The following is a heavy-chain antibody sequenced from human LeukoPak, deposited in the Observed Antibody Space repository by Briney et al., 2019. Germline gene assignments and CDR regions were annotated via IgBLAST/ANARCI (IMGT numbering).Heavy chain of an antibody. CDR1: GYTLTGYF. CDR3: ARMDLDGGDSIGFDS. J-gene: IGHJ5*01. CDR2: INPNIGDA. D-gene: IGHD2-21*02. Sequence: ASVKVSCKASGYTLTGYFMHWVRQAPGQGLEWMGWINPNIGDASYAQKFQGRVTMTRDRSINTAYMEPSRLTSDDTAVYYCARMDLDGGDSIGFDSWGQGTLVTVSS. V-gene: IGHV1-2*02.